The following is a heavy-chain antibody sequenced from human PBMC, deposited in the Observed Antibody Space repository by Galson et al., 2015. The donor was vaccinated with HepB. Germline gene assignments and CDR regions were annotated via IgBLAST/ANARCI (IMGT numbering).Heavy chain of an antibody. CDR3: AKADRSGGNFIAFDI. CDR1: GFTFDDYA. Sequence: SLRLSCAASGFTFDDYAMQWVRQAPGKGLEWVSGISWNSGSIDYTDSVKGRFTISRDNAKNSLYLQMNSLRAEDTALYYCAKADRSGGNFIAFDIWGQGTMVTVSS. V-gene: IGHV3-9*01. J-gene: IGHJ3*02. CDR2: ISWNSGSI. D-gene: IGHD2-15*01.